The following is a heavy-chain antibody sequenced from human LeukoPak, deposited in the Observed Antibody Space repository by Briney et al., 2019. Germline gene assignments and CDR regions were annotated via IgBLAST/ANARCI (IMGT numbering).Heavy chain of an antibody. V-gene: IGHV3-74*01. CDR3: ARDTGWYFDL. J-gene: IGHJ2*01. CDR1: GFTFSGYW. D-gene: IGHD4-17*01. Sequence: GGSLRLSCAASGFTFSGYWVHWVRQVPGKGLVWVSRITGDGSSTTYADSVKGRFTISRDNAKNTVFLQMISLRAEDTAVYYCARDTGWYFDLWGRGTLVTLSS. CDR2: ITGDGSST.